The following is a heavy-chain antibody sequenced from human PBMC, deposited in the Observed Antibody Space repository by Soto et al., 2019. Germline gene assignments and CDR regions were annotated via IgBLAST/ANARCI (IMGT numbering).Heavy chain of an antibody. CDR1: GYTFTSYG. CDR2: INAANGDT. Sequence: ASVKVSCKASGYTFTSYGIHWVRQAPGQRLEWMGWINAANGDTKYSPKFQGRVTITRDTSASTAYMELSSLRSEDTAVYYCVRRHVSATGIDWLDPWGQGTLVTVYS. V-gene: IGHV1-3*01. J-gene: IGHJ5*02. D-gene: IGHD6-13*01. CDR3: VRRHVSATGIDWLDP.